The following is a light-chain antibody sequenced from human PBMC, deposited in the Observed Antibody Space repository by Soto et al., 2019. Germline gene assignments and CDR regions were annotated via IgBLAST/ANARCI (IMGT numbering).Light chain of an antibody. Sequence: AIQLTQSPSSLSASVGDRVTITCRASQGIRNDLGWYQQKLGKAPKLLIYATSSLQSGIPSRFIGSGSGPDFTLTISSLQPEDFATYYCLQDYNYPWTFGQGTKVEIK. CDR2: ATS. V-gene: IGKV1-6*01. J-gene: IGKJ1*01. CDR1: QGIRND. CDR3: LQDYNYPWT.